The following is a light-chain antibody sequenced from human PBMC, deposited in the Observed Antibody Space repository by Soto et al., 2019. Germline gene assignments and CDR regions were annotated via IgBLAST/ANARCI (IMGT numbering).Light chain of an antibody. V-gene: IGKV1-9*01. CDR3: QHLNKYPPFT. J-gene: IGKJ3*01. CDR1: QDIKTY. Sequence: IQLTQSPSSLSASVGDRVSITCRASQDIKTYLAWYQQKQGKAPKLLISGTFTLQSGVPSRFNGSGSGTDFTLTISRLQPVDFATYYCQHLNKYPPFTFGPGTKVYLE. CDR2: GTF.